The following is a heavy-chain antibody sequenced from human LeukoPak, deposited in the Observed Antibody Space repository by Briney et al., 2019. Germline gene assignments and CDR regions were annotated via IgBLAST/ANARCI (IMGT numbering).Heavy chain of an antibody. V-gene: IGHV4-59*08. J-gene: IGHJ4*02. CDR1: GGSISSYY. CDR3: ARQREYYESSGYYSFDY. CDR2: IYYSGST. D-gene: IGHD3-22*01. Sequence: PSETLSLTCTVSGGSISSYYWSWIRQPPGKGPEWIGYIYYSGSTNYNPSLKSRVTISVDTSKNQFSLKLSSVTAADTAIYYCARQREYYESSGYYSFDYWGQGTLVTVSS.